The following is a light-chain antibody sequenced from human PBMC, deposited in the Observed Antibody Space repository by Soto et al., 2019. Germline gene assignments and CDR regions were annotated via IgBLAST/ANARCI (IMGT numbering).Light chain of an antibody. Sequence: EIVLTQSPGTLSLSPGEKATLSCRASQSVCSTYLASHQQKPGQAPRLLFYGTSSRATGIPDRFSDSRSGTDFTLTISRLEPEDFAVYYCQQFSSSPPQTFGQGTKVEIK. CDR1: QSVCSTY. CDR3: QQFSSSPPQT. CDR2: GTS. J-gene: IGKJ1*01. V-gene: IGKV3-20*01.